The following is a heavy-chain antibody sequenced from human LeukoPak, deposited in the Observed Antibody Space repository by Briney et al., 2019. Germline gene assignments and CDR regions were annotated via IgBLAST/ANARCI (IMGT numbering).Heavy chain of an antibody. V-gene: IGHV1-8*01. CDR3: VRDGEGVAISVNYWFDP. Sequence: RASVKVSCKASGFTFTSYDINWVRQASGQGLEWMGWMNPNNGNTGYAQKLQGRVTMTRDTSISTAYMELRGLRSEDTAVYYCVRDGEGVAISVNYWFDPWGQGTLVTVSS. CDR2: MNPNNGNT. D-gene: IGHD3-10*01. CDR1: GFTFTSYD. J-gene: IGHJ5*02.